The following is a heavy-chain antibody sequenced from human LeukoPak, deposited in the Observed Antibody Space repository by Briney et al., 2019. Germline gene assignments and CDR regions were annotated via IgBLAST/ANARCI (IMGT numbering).Heavy chain of an antibody. D-gene: IGHD3-9*01. CDR2: ISQSGNT. J-gene: IGHJ3*02. V-gene: IGHV4-59*01. CDR1: GGPINFYY. Sequence: SETLFFTCIVPGGPINFYYWNWIRQPPAKVLEWIGHISQSGNTHYNPSLTSRVSILGVTSLNQFSLKLSAVTAVGSAVYYCARARYVNSFYASDIFRHGTMVTVSS. CDR3: ARARYVNSFYASDI.